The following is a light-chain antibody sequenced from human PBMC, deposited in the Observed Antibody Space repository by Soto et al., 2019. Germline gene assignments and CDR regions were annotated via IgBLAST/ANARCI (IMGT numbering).Light chain of an antibody. V-gene: IGKV1-5*01. J-gene: IGKJ1*01. CDR1: QSISNW. CDR3: PQYGSSGT. CDR2: DDS. Sequence: DIQMTQSPSTLPALPRHRVTITCRASQSISNWLAWYQQKPGKDPKILIFDDSTLQSGVQSRFRGSGFGTDFTLTISSLQPDDFAVYYCPQYGSSGTFGQGTQLDIK.